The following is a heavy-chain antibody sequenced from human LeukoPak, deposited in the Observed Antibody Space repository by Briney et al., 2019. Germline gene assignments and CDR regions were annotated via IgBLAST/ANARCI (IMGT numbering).Heavy chain of an antibody. CDR3: ARAAGYCSSTSCPPDDY. J-gene: IGHJ4*02. CDR2: ISSSSSYI. V-gene: IGHV3-21*01. Sequence: GGSLRLSCAASGFTFSSYAMSWVRQAPGKGLEWVSSISSSSSYIYYADSVKGRFTISRDNAKNSLYLQMNSLRAEDTAVYYCARAAGYCSSTSCPPDDYWGQGTLVTVSS. CDR1: GFTFSSYA. D-gene: IGHD2-2*01.